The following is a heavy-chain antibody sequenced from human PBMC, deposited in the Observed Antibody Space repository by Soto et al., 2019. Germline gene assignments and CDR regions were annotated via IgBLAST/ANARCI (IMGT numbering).Heavy chain of an antibody. J-gene: IGHJ5*02. CDR3: AKEIVPAAIQVGFDP. CDR2: ISWNSGSI. V-gene: IGHV3-9*01. Sequence: GGSLRLSCAASGFTFDDYAMHWVRQAPGKGLEWVSGISWNSGSIGYADSVKGRFTISRDNAKNSLYLQMNSLRAEDTALYYCAKEIVPAAIQVGFDPWGQGTLVTVSS. D-gene: IGHD2-2*02. CDR1: GFTFDDYA.